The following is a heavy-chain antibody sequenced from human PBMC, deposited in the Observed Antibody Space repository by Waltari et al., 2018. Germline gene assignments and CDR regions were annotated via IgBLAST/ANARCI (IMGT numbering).Heavy chain of an antibody. Sequence: QVQLQESGPGLVKPSQTLSLTCNVSGGSISSSSYYWSWIRQPAGKGLEWIGRTYTSGNINYNPSLKSRVTISADTSNNQLSLKLTSVTAADTAMYYCARMYYYDNTGYYYIDAFDIWGQGTLVTVSS. V-gene: IGHV4-61*02. J-gene: IGHJ3*02. D-gene: IGHD3-22*01. CDR3: ARMYYYDNTGYYYIDAFDI. CDR1: GGSISSSSYY. CDR2: TYTSGNI.